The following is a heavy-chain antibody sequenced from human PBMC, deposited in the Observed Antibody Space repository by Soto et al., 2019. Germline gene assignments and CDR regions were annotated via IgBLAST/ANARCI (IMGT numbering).Heavy chain of an antibody. V-gene: IGHV1-69*13. J-gene: IGHJ5*02. CDR2: IIPIFGTA. CDR3: ARAQPDRSGYYSWFDP. D-gene: IGHD3-22*01. Sequence: SVKVSCKASGGTFSSYAISWVRQAPGQGLEWMGGIIPIFGTANYAQKFQGRVTITADESTSTAYMELSSLRSEDTAVYYCARAQPDRSGYYSWFDPWGQGTLVTVSS. CDR1: GGTFSSYA.